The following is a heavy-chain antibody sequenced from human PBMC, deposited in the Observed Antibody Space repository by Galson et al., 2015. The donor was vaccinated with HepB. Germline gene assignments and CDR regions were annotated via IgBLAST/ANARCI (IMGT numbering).Heavy chain of an antibody. J-gene: IGHJ4*02. CDR2: IRSQANYYPT. CDR3: IRLGDLSGYSSR. CDR1: GFIFSGSA. V-gene: IGHV3-73*01. D-gene: IGHD2-2*01. Sequence: SLRLSCAASGFIFSGSAIDWVRQASGKGPEWVGRIRSQANYYPTLFVPSLKGRFTISRDDSKNMAYLPMRSLKTEDTAVYYCIRLGDLSGYSSRWGQGTLVTVSS.